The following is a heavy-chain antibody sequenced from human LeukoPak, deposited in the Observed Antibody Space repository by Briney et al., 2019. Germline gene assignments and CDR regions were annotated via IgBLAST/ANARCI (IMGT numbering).Heavy chain of an antibody. CDR2: VSPSGDIT. CDR3: AKTHLGYCSGGSCYSPPYFDY. V-gene: IGHV3-23*01. D-gene: IGHD2-15*01. Sequence: GGSLRLSCAASGFTFSSHGMDWVRQAPGMGLEWVSGVSPSGDITYYADSVKGRFTISRDNSKNTLYLQMNSLRAEDTAVYYCAKTHLGYCSGGSCYSPPYFDYWGQGTLVTVSS. CDR1: GFTFSSHG. J-gene: IGHJ4*02.